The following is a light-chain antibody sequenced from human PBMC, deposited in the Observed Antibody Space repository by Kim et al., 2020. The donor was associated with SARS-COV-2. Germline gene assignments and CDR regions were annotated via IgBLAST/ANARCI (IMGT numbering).Light chain of an antibody. J-gene: IGKJ2*01. CDR3: QQYNNWPYT. Sequence: SVSPRERATLSCRDSQSVSSNLAWYQQRPGQSPRLLIYGAATRATGVPARFSGSGSGTEFTLTISSLQSEDFALYYWQQYNNWPYTFGQGTKLEI. V-gene: IGKV3-15*01. CDR2: GAA. CDR1: QSVSSN.